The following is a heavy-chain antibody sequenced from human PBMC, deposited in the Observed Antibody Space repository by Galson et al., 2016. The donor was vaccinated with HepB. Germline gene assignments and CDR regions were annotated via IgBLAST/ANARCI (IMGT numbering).Heavy chain of an antibody. Sequence: SLRLSCAASGFTFSNYGMHWVCQAPGKGLEWVAADSMDGRRKFYADSVKGRFTISRDNSNNMLFLQMSSLRVDDTAVYYCAKRHEYCPPVGCSVDSWGQGTLVSVSS. J-gene: IGHJ4*02. CDR1: GFTFSNYG. V-gene: IGHV3-30*18. CDR2: DSMDGRRK. CDR3: AKRHEYCPPVGCSVDS. D-gene: IGHD2/OR15-2a*01.